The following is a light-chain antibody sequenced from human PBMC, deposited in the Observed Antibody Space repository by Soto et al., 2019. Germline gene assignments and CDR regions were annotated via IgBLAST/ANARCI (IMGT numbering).Light chain of an antibody. CDR2: RDD. Sequence: QSVLAQPPSASGAPGQRVTISCSGSGSNIGRNTVNWYQQLPETAPKLLMYRDDQRPPGVPDRISGSRSGTSASLAISWLQSEDEADYYCATWDDRLNGYVFGSGTKVTVL. CDR1: GSNIGRNT. J-gene: IGLJ1*01. V-gene: IGLV1-44*01. CDR3: ATWDDRLNGYV.